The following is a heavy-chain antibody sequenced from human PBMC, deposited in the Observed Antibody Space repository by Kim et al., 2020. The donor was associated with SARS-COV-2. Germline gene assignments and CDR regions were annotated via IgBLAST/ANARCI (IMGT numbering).Heavy chain of an antibody. V-gene: IGHV1-3*01. CDR3: ARDGRSVDYYFDY. CDR1: GYTFTSYC. J-gene: IGHJ4*02. CDR2: IDVANTNT. Sequence: ASVKVSCKASGYTFTSYCLHWVRQAPGQSLEWMGWIDVANTNTHYPANFQGRVTISRDTSATTVYIELSSLRSEDTAVYYCARDGRSVDYYFDYWGQGTLVTVSS.